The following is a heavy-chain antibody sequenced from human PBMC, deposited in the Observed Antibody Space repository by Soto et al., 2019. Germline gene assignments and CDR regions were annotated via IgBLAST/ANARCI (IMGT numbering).Heavy chain of an antibody. V-gene: IGHV3-23*01. J-gene: IGHJ3*02. D-gene: IGHD2-15*01. Sequence: EVQLLESGGGLVQPGGSLRLSCAASGFTFSSYAMSWVRQAPGKGLEWVSAISGSGGSTYYADSVKGRFTISRDNSKNTLYLQMNSLRAEDTAVYYCAKEPAGYCSGGSCYGWAFDIWGQGTMVTVSS. CDR2: ISGSGGST. CDR1: GFTFSSYA. CDR3: AKEPAGYCSGGSCYGWAFDI.